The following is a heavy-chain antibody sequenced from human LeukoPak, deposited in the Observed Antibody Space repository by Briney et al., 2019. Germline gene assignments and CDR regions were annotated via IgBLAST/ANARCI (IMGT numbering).Heavy chain of an antibody. Sequence: SETLSLTCTVSGGSISSNSYSWGWIRQPPGKGLEWIGSIYYSGSTFYNPSLKSRVTISVDTSKNQFSLKLSSVTAADTAVYYCARQGSGRSSDYWGQGTLVTVSS. CDR1: GGSISSNSYS. CDR3: ARQGSGRSSDY. CDR2: IYYSGST. D-gene: IGHD1-26*01. V-gene: IGHV4-39*01. J-gene: IGHJ4*02.